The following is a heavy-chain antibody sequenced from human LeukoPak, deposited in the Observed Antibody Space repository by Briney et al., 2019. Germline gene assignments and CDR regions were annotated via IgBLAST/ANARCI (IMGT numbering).Heavy chain of an antibody. Sequence: GGSLRLSCAASGFTVSSNYMSWVRQAPGKGLEWVSVIYSGGSTYYADSVKGRFTISRDNSKNTLYLQMNSLRAEDTAVYYCAREIYGDYGGFDYWGQGTLVTVSS. V-gene: IGHV3-53*01. CDR3: AREIYGDYGGFDY. D-gene: IGHD4-17*01. J-gene: IGHJ4*02. CDR2: IYSGGST. CDR1: GFTVSSNY.